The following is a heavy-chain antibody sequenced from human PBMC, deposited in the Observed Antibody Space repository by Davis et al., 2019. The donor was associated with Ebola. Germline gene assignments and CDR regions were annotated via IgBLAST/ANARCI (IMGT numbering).Heavy chain of an antibody. J-gene: IGHJ4*02. Sequence: GSLRLSCAVYGGSFSGYYCRWICQPPGKGLEWIGEINHSGSTNYNPSLKSRVTISVDTSKNQFSLKLSSVTAADTAVYYCARGLAPRGGEYYFDYWGQGTLVTVSS. V-gene: IGHV4-34*01. CDR2: INHSGST. CDR3: ARGLAPRGGEYYFDY. D-gene: IGHD3-16*01. CDR1: GGSFSGYY.